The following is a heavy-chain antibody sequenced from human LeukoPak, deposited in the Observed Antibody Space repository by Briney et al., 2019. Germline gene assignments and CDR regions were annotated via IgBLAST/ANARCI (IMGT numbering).Heavy chain of an antibody. J-gene: IGHJ4*02. CDR1: GASITHNY. Sequence: SETLSLTCTVSGASITHNYWSWIRQPAGKGLEWIGRIYTSGSTNYNPSLKSRVTISVDTSKNQFSLKLSSVTAADTAVYYCARDIRTGASDYWGQGTLVTVSS. CDR2: IYTSGST. V-gene: IGHV4-4*07. D-gene: IGHD1-26*01. CDR3: ARDIRTGASDY.